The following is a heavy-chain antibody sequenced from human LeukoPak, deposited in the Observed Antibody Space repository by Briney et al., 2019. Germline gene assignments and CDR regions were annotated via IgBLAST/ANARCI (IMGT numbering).Heavy chain of an antibody. V-gene: IGHV3-48*01. Sequence: GGSLRLSCEASGFTFSSYSMNWVRQAPGKGLEWISYISTSTTTIYYANSVKGRFTISRDNSKNTLYLQMNSLRAEDTAVYYCAKKGGPYYYDSSGYPSIDYWGQGTLVTVSS. CDR3: AKKGGPYYYDSSGYPSIDY. CDR1: GFTFSSYS. D-gene: IGHD3-22*01. CDR2: ISTSTTTI. J-gene: IGHJ4*02.